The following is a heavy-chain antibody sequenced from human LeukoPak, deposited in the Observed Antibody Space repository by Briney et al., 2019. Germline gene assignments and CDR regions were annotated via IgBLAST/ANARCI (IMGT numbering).Heavy chain of an antibody. CDR3: VPIGALGGPFGGDY. V-gene: IGHV4-34*01. CDR2: INHSGST. Sequence: PSETLSLTCAVYGGSFSGYYWSWIRQPPGKGLEWIGEINHSGSTNYNPSLKSRVTISVDTSKNQFSLKLSSVTAADTAVYYCVPIGALGGPFGGDYWGQGTLVTVSS. D-gene: IGHD3-16*01. J-gene: IGHJ4*02. CDR1: GGSFSGYY.